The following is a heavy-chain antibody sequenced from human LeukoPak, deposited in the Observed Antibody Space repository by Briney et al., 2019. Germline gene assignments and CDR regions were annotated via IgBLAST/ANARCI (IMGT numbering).Heavy chain of an antibody. CDR2: IYYSGST. CDR1: GGSISSYY. D-gene: IGHD2/OR15-2a*01. CDR3: ARWYCSSTTCYHMDV. J-gene: IGHJ6*03. Sequence: PSESLSLTCTVSGGSISSYYWSWIRQPPGKGLEWIGYIYYSGSTNYNPSLKSRVTISVDTSKNQFSLNLSSVTAADTAVYYCARWYCSSTTCYHMDVWGKWTTVTVSS. V-gene: IGHV4-59*01.